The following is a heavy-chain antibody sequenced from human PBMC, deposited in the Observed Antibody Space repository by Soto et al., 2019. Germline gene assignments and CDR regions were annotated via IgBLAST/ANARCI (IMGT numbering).Heavy chain of an antibody. V-gene: IGHV3-11*01. D-gene: IGHD6-19*01. CDR3: ATAVAGIYYYYYYMDV. CDR2: ISSSGSTI. CDR1: GFTFSDYY. J-gene: IGHJ6*03. Sequence: GGSLRLSCAASGFTFSDYYMSWIRQAPGKGLEWVSYISSSGSTIYYADSVKGRFTISRDNAKNSLYLQMNSLRAEDTAVYYCATAVAGIYYYYYYMDVWGKGTTVTVSS.